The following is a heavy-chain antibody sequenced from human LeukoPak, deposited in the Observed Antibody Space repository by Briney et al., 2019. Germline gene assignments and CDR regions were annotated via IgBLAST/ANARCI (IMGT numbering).Heavy chain of an antibody. D-gene: IGHD3-10*01. CDR3: ARDCLPARGAFGELLLGFDP. J-gene: IGHJ5*02. V-gene: IGHV1-69*06. CDR1: GGTFSSYA. Sequence: GASVKVSCKASGGTFSSYAISWVRQAPGQGLEWMGGIIPIFGTANYAQKFQGRVTITADKSTSTAYMELSSLRSEDTAVYYCARDCLPARGAFGELLLGFDPWGQGTLVTVSS. CDR2: IIPIFGTA.